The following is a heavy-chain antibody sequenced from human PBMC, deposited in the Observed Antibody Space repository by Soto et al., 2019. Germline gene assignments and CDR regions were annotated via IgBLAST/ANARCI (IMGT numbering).Heavy chain of an antibody. Sequence: QVQLVQSGGEVKKPGASVKVSCKASGYTFTGYGVSWVRQAPGQGLEWMGWISADNGNTDYAQKLQGRVTMTTDTSTSTDYMELTSLRSDDTAVYYCARDKSGAVTSPGDYWGQGTLVTVSS. CDR3: ARDKSGAVTSPGDY. J-gene: IGHJ4*02. CDR2: ISADNGNT. D-gene: IGHD2-8*02. V-gene: IGHV1-18*01. CDR1: GYTFTGYG.